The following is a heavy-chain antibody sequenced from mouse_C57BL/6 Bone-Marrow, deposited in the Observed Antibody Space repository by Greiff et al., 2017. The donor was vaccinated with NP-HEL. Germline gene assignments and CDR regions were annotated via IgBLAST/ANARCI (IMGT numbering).Heavy chain of an antibody. CDR3: ARDTTVGSYWYFDV. Sequence: EVQLQESGGGLVKPGGSLKLSCAASGFTFSDYGMHWVRQAPEKGLEWVAYISSGSSTIYYADTVKGRFTISRDNAKNTLFLQMTSLRSEDTAMYYCARDTTVGSYWYFDVWGTGTTVTVSS. CDR1: GFTFSDYG. D-gene: IGHD1-1*01. V-gene: IGHV5-17*01. J-gene: IGHJ1*03. CDR2: ISSGSSTI.